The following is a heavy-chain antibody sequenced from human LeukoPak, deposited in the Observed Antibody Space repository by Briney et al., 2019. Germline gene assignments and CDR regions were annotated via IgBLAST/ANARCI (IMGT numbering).Heavy chain of an antibody. CDR3: AKIGRYIAAAGAFDY. D-gene: IGHD6-13*01. CDR1: QFTFSSYA. J-gene: IGHJ4*02. CDR2: ISGSGGST. Sequence: PGGSLRLSCAASQFTFSSYAMSWVRQAPGKGLEWVSAISGSGGSTYYADSVKGRFTISRDNSKNTLYLQMNSLRAEDTAVYYCAKIGRYIAAAGAFDYWGQGTLVTVSS. V-gene: IGHV3-23*01.